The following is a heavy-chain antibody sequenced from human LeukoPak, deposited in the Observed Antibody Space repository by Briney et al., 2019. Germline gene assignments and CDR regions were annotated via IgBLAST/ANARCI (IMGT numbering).Heavy chain of an antibody. CDR3: ARDLGYCYDSSGVRDY. V-gene: IGHV1-46*01. Sequence: ASVKVSCKASGYIFTDYYLHWVRQAPGQGLEWMGVINPSDDTTTYAQKFQGRVTMTRDTSISTAYMELSRLRSDDTAVYYCARDLGYCYDSSGVRDYWGQGTLVTVSS. J-gene: IGHJ4*02. CDR1: GYIFTDYY. D-gene: IGHD3-22*01. CDR2: INPSDDTT.